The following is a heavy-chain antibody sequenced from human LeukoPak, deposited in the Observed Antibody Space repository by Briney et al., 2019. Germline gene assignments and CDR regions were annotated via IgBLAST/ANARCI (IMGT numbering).Heavy chain of an antibody. Sequence: PSETLSLTCTVSGGSISSYYWSWIRQPPGKGLEWIGEINHSGSTNYNPSLKSRVTISVDTSKNQFSLRLSSVTAADTAFYYCARDRGVSGFDYWGQGTLVTVSS. CDR3: ARDRGVSGFDY. D-gene: IGHD6-13*01. CDR1: GGSISSYY. J-gene: IGHJ4*02. CDR2: INHSGST. V-gene: IGHV4-34*01.